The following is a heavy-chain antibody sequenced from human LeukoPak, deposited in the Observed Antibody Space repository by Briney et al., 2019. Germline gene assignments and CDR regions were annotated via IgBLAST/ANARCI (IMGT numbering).Heavy chain of an antibody. J-gene: IGHJ4*02. V-gene: IGHV4-38-2*02. CDR3: ARHSGSAYSQYVY. CDR1: GYSLSSGYY. D-gene: IGHD5-12*01. CDR2: IYHSGST. Sequence: SETLSLTCTVSGYSLSSGYYWGWIRQPPGKGLEWIGSIYHSGSTYYNPSLKSRVTISVDTSKNQFSLKLSSVTAADTAVYYCARHSGSAYSQYVYWGQGTLVTVSS.